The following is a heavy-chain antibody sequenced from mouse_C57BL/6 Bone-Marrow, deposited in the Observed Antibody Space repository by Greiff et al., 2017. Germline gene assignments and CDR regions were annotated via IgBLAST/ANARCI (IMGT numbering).Heavy chain of an antibody. J-gene: IGHJ1*03. CDR3: ARRGGNSVSYWYFDV. D-gene: IGHD2-1*01. CDR1: GYTFTSYW. Sequence: QVQLKQPGAELVKPGASVKLSCKASGYTFTSYWMHWVKQRPGQGLEWIGMIHPNSGSTNYNEKFKSKATLTVDKSSSTAYMQLSSLTSEDSAVYYCARRGGNSVSYWYFDVWGTGTTVTVSS. CDR2: IHPNSGST. V-gene: IGHV1-64*01.